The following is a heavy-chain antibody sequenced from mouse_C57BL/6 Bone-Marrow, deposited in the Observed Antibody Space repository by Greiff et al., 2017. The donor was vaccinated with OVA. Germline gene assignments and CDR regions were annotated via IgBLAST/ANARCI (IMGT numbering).Heavy chain of an antibody. Sequence: QVQLQQPGAELVKPGASVKLSCKASGYTFTSYWMHWVKQRPGQGLEWIGMIHPNSGSTNYNEKFKSKATLTVDKSSSTAYMQLSSLTSEDSAVYYCAREGWLLYYFDYWGQGTTLTVSS. CDR3: AREGWLLYYFDY. J-gene: IGHJ2*01. CDR2: IHPNSGST. V-gene: IGHV1-64*01. D-gene: IGHD2-3*01. CDR1: GYTFTSYW.